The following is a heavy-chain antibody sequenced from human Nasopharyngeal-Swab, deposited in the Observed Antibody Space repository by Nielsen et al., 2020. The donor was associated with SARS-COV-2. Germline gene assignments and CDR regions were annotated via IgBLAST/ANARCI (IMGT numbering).Heavy chain of an antibody. CDR3: TRGRQVAL. V-gene: IGHV4-59*01. D-gene: IGHD2-15*01. CDR1: GGSISSFY. J-gene: IGHJ4*02. Sequence: SETLSLTCTVSGGSISSFYWGWVRQPPGKGLEWIGFIYSSGNTNYNPSLKSRVTISVDTSKNRFSLKLSSVTTADTAVYYCTRGRQVALWGQGTLVTVSS. CDR2: IYSSGNT.